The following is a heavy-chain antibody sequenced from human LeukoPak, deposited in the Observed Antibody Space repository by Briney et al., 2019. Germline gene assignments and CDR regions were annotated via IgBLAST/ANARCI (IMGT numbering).Heavy chain of an antibody. V-gene: IGHV4-39*07. CDR1: GGSISSSSYY. J-gene: IGHJ5*02. CDR2: IYYSGST. D-gene: IGHD4-11*01. CDR3: ARDRLGGHRWFDP. Sequence: SETLSLTCTVSGGSISSSSYYWGWIRQPPGKGLEWIGSIYYSGSTYYNPSLKSRVTISVDTSKNQFSLKLSSVTAADTAVYYCARDRLGGHRWFDPWGQGTLVTVSS.